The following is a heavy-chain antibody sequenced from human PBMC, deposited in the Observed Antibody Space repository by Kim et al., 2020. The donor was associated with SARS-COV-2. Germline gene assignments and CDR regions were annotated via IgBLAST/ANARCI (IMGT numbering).Heavy chain of an antibody. CDR2: ISSNGGST. V-gene: IGHV3-64D*09. D-gene: IGHD3-16*02. CDR1: GFTFSSYA. CDR3: VIVEFPFGYDYVWGSYRNYYGMDV. Sequence: GGSLRLSCSASGFTFSSYAMHWVRQAPGKGLEYVSAISSNGGSTYYADSVKGRFTISRDNSKNTLYLQMSSLRAEDTAVYYCVIVEFPFGYDYVWGSYRNYYGMDVWGQGTTVTVSS. J-gene: IGHJ6*02.